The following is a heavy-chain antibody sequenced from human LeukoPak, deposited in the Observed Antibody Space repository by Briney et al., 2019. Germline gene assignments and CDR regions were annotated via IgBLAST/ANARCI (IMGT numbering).Heavy chain of an antibody. CDR1: GGSISSGSYY. Sequence: SQTLSLTCTVSGGSISSGSYYWTWIRQPAGKGLEWIGRIYTSGSTNFNPSLKSRVSISLDTSQNQFSLKLSSVTAADTAVYYCARDASYHTPLMVRERMGFDPWGQGTLVTVSS. J-gene: IGHJ5*02. CDR2: IYTSGST. CDR3: ARDASYHTPLMVRERMGFDP. V-gene: IGHV4-61*02. D-gene: IGHD3-10*01.